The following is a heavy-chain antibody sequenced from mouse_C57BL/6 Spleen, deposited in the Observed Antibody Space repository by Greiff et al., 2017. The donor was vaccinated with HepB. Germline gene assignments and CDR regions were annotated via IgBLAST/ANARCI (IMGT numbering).Heavy chain of an antibody. Sequence: EVQLQQSGPELVKPGASVKISCKASGYSFTGYYMNWVKQSPEKSLEWIGEINPSAGGTTYNQKFKAKATLTVDKSSSTAYMQLKSLTSEDSAVYYCARWGTGYFDYWGQSTTLTVSS. J-gene: IGHJ2*01. CDR1: GYSFTGYY. D-gene: IGHD3-3*01. CDR2: INPSAGGT. CDR3: ARWGTGYFDY. V-gene: IGHV1-42*01.